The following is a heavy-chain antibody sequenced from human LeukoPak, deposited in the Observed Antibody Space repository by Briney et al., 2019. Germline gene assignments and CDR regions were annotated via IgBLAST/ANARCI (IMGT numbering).Heavy chain of an antibody. CDR3: ARGPYSYDSSGAFDI. V-gene: IGHV4-34*01. D-gene: IGHD3-22*01. CDR2: IDHSGST. CDR1: GGSFSDYH. J-gene: IGHJ3*02. Sequence: SETLSLTCAVYGGSFSDYHWTWIRQPPGKGLGWIGEIDHSGSTNYNPSLKSRVSISADTPKNQFSLKLSSVTAADTAVYFCARGPYSYDSSGAFDIWGQGTMVTVSS.